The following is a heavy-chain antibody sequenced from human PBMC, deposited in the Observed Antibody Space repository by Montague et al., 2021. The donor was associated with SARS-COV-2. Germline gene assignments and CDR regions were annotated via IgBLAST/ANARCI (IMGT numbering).Heavy chain of an antibody. CDR2: LSSSGST. CDR1: GESIDGDTYY. J-gene: IGHJ4*02. D-gene: IGHD6-19*01. V-gene: IGHV4-39*02. CDR3: ARPGSVSGWFYFDD. Sequence: SETLSLTRIVSGESIDGDTYYWGWIRQSPGKGLEWIGSLSSSGSTYYNPSLRSRVTISMDTSKNHFSLKVNSVTATDTAVYFCARPGSVSGWFYFDDWGQGTLVSVSS.